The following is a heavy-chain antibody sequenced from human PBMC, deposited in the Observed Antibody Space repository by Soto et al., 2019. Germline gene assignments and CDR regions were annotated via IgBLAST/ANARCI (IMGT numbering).Heavy chain of an antibody. D-gene: IGHD3-3*01. Sequence: GGSLRLSCAASGFTFSSYGMHWVRQAPGKGLEWVAVIWYDGSNKYYADSVKGRFTIPRDNSKNTLYLQMNSLRAEDTAVYYCARVGYDFWSEREDDAFDIWGQGTMVTVSS. J-gene: IGHJ3*02. CDR2: IWYDGSNK. V-gene: IGHV3-33*01. CDR3: ARVGYDFWSEREDDAFDI. CDR1: GFTFSSYG.